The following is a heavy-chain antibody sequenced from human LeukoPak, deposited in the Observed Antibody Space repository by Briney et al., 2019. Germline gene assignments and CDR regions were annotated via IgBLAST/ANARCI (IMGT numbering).Heavy chain of an antibody. J-gene: IGHJ6*02. CDR2: INHSGST. D-gene: IGHD4-17*01. Sequence: ASETLSLTCAVYGGSFSGYYWSWIRQPPGKGLEWIGEINHSGSTNFNPSLKSRVTISVDTSKKQFSLKLSSVTATDTAVYYCASTPDYGDYGAYYYGMDVWGRGTTVTVYS. CDR3: ASTPDYGDYGAYYYGMDV. V-gene: IGHV4-34*01. CDR1: GGSFSGYY.